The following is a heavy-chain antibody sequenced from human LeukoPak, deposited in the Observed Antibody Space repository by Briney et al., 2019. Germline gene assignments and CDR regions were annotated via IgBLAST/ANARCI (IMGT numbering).Heavy chain of an antibody. CDR1: GYTFTSYA. J-gene: IGHJ6*03. Sequence: WASVKVSCKASGYTFTSYAMGWVRQAPGQGLEWMGWINPNSGGTNYAQKFQGRVTMTRDTSISTAYMELSRLRSDDTAVYYCARDMAPRYYYDSSGYFLLPYYYYYYMDVWGKGTTVTVSS. CDR2: INPNSGGT. CDR3: ARDMAPRYYYDSSGYFLLPYYYYYYMDV. V-gene: IGHV1-2*02. D-gene: IGHD3-22*01.